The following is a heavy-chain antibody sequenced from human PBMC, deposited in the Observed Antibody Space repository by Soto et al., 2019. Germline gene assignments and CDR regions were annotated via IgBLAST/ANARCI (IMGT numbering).Heavy chain of an antibody. V-gene: IGHV1-46*03. CDR2: IDPSGGST. J-gene: IGHJ3*02. CDR1: GYTFSSHY. CDR3: ARGGASTDYYSSRGGERNAFDI. D-gene: IGHD3-22*01. Sequence: VKVSCKASGYTFSSHYMHWVRQGPGQGLECMGIIDPSGGSTAYAQKFQGRVTMTSDTSTSTVFMELSSLRSEDTAVYYCARGGASTDYYSSRGGERNAFDIWGQGTMVTVSS.